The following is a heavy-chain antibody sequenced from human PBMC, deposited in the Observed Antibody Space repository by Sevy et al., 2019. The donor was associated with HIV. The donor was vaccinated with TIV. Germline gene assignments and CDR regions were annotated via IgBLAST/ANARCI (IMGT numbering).Heavy chain of an antibody. CDR1: GGSISSYY. CDR2: IYYSGST. J-gene: IGHJ6*03. Sequence: SETLSLTCTVSGGSISSYYWSWIRQPPGKGLEWIGYIYYSGSTNYNPSLKSRVTISVDTSKNQFSLKLSSVTAADTAVYYCARALVITMVRGVIITPVLDYMDIWGKGTTVTVSS. D-gene: IGHD3-10*01. CDR3: ARALVITMVRGVIITPVLDYMDI. V-gene: IGHV4-59*01.